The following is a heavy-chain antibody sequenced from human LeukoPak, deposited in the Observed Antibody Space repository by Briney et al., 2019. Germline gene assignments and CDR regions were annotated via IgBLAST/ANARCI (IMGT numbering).Heavy chain of an antibody. D-gene: IGHD4/OR15-4a*01. CDR1: AFTFSSYW. CDR2: VNSDGSST. Sequence: GGSLGLSCAASAFTFSSYWMHWVRQAPGKGLVWVSRVNSDGSSTNYADSVKGRFTVSRDNSKNTLFLQMNSLRAEDTAIYYCAKERDYGPADYWGQGTLVTVSS. CDR3: AKERDYGPADY. V-gene: IGHV3-74*01. J-gene: IGHJ4*02.